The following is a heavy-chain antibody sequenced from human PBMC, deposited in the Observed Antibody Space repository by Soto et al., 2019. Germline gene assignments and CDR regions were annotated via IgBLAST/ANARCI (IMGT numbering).Heavy chain of an antibody. CDR1: DGSLSAPHW. D-gene: IGHD1-1*01. V-gene: IGHV4-4*02. CDR2: VHISGHS. CDR3: ARVRQGCSANNCYFDP. Sequence: PSETLCLSWTLSDGSLSAPHWWNWVRQSPDKGLEWIAEVHISGHSNYDPSLRSRVSVSIDSSKNQFYLNLNSVTAADTAIYYCARVRQGCSANNCYFDPWGQGTQVTVSS. J-gene: IGHJ5*01.